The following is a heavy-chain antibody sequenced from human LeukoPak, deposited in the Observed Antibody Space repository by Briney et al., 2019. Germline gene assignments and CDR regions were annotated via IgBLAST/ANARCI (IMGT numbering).Heavy chain of an antibody. J-gene: IGHJ3*02. D-gene: IGHD2-21*02. V-gene: IGHV1-8*01. CDR1: GYTFTSYD. CDR3: AREEYCGGDCYYKPAFDI. Sequence: ASVKVSCKASGYTFTSYDINWVRQATGQGLEWMGWMNPNSGNTGFAQKFQGRVTMTRNTSISTAYMELSSLRSEDTAVYYCAREEYCGGDCYYKPAFDIWGQGTMVTVSS. CDR2: MNPNSGNT.